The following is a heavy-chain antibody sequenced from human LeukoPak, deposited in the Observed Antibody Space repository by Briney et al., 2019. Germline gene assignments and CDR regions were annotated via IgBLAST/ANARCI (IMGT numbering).Heavy chain of an antibody. V-gene: IGHV4-59*08. D-gene: IGHD3-9*01. CDR1: GGSISSYY. Sequence: SETLSLTCTVSGGSISSYYWSWIRQPPGKGLEWIGYIYYSGSTNYNPSLKSQVTISVDTSKNQFSLKLSSVTAADTAVYYCARHGILTGYYGLDAFDIWGQGTMVTVSS. CDR2: IYYSGST. CDR3: ARHGILTGYYGLDAFDI. J-gene: IGHJ3*02.